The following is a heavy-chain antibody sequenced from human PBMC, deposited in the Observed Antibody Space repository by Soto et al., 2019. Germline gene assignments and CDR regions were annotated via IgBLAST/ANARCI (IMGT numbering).Heavy chain of an antibody. CDR1: GGSFSGYY. D-gene: IGHD6-6*01. Sequence: QVQLQQWGAGLLKPSETLSLTCAVYGGSFSGYYWSWIRQPPGKGLEWIGEINHSGSTNYNPSLKSRVTLSVDTSKNQFSLKLSSVTAADTAVYYCARGRRRGGLKQLVDHWGQGTLVTVSS. J-gene: IGHJ5*02. CDR2: INHSGST. V-gene: IGHV4-34*01. CDR3: ARGRRRGGLKQLVDH.